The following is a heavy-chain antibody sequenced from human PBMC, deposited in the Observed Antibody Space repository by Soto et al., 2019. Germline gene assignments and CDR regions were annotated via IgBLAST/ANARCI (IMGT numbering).Heavy chain of an antibody. D-gene: IGHD3-3*01. CDR2: IWSDGSKK. CDR1: GFTFSSSV. V-gene: IGHV3-33*01. Sequence: QVQLEESGGGVVQPGRSPRLSCAAAGFTFSSSVMHWVRQAPGRGLEWVAVIWSDGSKKYYADSVTGRFAISRANSINTLYLQVSSLSAEDTAVYYCAREVLWSGDHYALDVWGQGTTVSASS. J-gene: IGHJ6*02. CDR3: AREVLWSGDHYALDV.